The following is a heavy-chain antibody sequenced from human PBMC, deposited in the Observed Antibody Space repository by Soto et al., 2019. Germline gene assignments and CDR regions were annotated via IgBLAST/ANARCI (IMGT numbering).Heavy chain of an antibody. Sequence: QVQLVQSGAEVKKPGSAVKVSCKAAGGTFSSYAISWVRQAPGQGLEWMGGMIPIFGTANSAQKFQGRFTITPDESTRTAYIELNTLRSEATAVYYCARDGGVRSKGYYSYSYGMDVWGQGTTVPGSS. CDR2: MIPIFGTA. CDR1: GGTFSSYA. CDR3: ARDGGVRSKGYYSYSYGMDV. V-gene: IGHV1-69*01. J-gene: IGHJ6*02. D-gene: IGHD3-10*01.